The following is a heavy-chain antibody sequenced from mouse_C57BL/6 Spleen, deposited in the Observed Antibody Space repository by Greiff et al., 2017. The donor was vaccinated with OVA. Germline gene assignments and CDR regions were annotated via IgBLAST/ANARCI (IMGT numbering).Heavy chain of an antibody. Sequence: EVPLQQSGPELVKPGASVKISCKASGYSFTDYNMNWVKQSNGKSLEWIGVINPNYGTTSYNQKFMGKATLTVDQSSSTADMQLNSLTSEDSAVYYCARSVLSYASWFAYRGQGTLVTVSA. CDR3: ARSVLSYASWFAY. CDR2: INPNYGTT. V-gene: IGHV1-39*01. J-gene: IGHJ3*01. CDR1: GYSFTDYN. D-gene: IGHD2-12*01.